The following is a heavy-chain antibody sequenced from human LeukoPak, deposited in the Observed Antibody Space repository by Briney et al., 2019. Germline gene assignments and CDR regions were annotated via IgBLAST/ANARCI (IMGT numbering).Heavy chain of an antibody. D-gene: IGHD2-15*01. V-gene: IGHV3-53*01. CDR1: GFTVSSNY. CDR2: IYSGGST. Sequence: GGSLRLSCAASGFTVSSNYMSWVRQAPGKGLEWVSVIYSGGSTYYADSVKGRFTISRDNSKNTLYLQMNSLRAEDTAVYYCARGLRKRFLSILGYCSSGSCYYYYGMDVWGQGTTVTVSS. CDR3: ARGLRKRFLSILGYCSSGSCYYYYGMDV. J-gene: IGHJ6*02.